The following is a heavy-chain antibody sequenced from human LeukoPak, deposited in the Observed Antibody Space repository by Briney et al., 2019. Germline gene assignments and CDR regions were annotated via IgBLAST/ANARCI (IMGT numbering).Heavy chain of an antibody. Sequence: SETLSLTCAVYGGSFSGYYWSWIRQPPGKGLEWIGEINHSGSTNYNPSLKSRVTISVDTSKNQFSLKLSSVTAADTAVYYCARVIQDYYDSSGYYYYFDYWGQGTLVTVSS. CDR3: ARVIQDYYDSSGYYYYFDY. V-gene: IGHV4-34*01. J-gene: IGHJ4*02. CDR2: INHSGST. CDR1: GGSFSGYY. D-gene: IGHD3-22*01.